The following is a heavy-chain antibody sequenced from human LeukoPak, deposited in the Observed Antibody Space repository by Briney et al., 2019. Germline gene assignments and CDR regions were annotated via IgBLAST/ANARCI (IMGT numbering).Heavy chain of an antibody. CDR3: ARGFGELMENWFDP. V-gene: IGHV4-39*01. Sequence: SETLSPTCTVSGGSISSSSYYWGWIRQPPGKGLEWIGSIYYSGSTYYNPSLKSRVTISVDTSKNQFSLKLSSVTAADTAVYYCARGFGELMENWFDPWGQGTLVTVSS. CDR1: GGSISSSSYY. D-gene: IGHD3-10*01. J-gene: IGHJ5*02. CDR2: IYYSGST.